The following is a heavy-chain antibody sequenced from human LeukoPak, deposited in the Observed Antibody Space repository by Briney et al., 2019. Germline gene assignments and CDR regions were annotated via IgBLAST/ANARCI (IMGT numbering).Heavy chain of an antibody. V-gene: IGHV3-21*04. CDR3: ARRFLGYCSGGSCYRPFDY. CDR1: GFTFSSYS. J-gene: IGHJ4*02. Sequence: GGSLRLSCAASGFTFSSYSMNWVRQAPGKGLEWVSSISSSSNYIYYADSVKGRFTISRDNAKNSLYLQMNSLRAEDTALYYCARRFLGYCSGGSCYRPFDYWGQGTLVTVSS. D-gene: IGHD2-15*01. CDR2: ISSSSNYI.